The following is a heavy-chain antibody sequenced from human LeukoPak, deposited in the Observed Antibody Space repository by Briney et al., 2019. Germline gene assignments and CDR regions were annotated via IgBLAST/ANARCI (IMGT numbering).Heavy chain of an antibody. CDR2: IIDSGDIT. D-gene: IGHD3-22*01. Sequence: PGGSLRLSCEASGFTFSSYAMSWVRQAPGRGLEWVSGIIDSGDITYYANSVKGRFTISRDNAKNSLYLQMNSLRAEDTAVYYCARGGITMIVDGMDVWGQGTTVTVSS. CDR3: ARGGITMIVDGMDV. V-gene: IGHV3-23*01. J-gene: IGHJ6*02. CDR1: GFTFSSYA.